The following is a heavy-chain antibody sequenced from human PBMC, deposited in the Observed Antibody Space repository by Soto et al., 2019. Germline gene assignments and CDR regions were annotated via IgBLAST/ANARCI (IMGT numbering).Heavy chain of an antibody. V-gene: IGHV4-34*01. CDR2: INHSGST. CDR1: GGSFSGYY. J-gene: IGHJ5*02. D-gene: IGHD3-16*02. Sequence: PSETLSLTCAVYGGSFSGYYWSWIRQPPGKGLEWIGEINHSGSTNYNPSLKSRVTISVDRSKKQFSLKVTSVTAADTAVYYCARDRWTARANWFDPWGQGTLVTVSS. CDR3: ARDRWTARANWFDP.